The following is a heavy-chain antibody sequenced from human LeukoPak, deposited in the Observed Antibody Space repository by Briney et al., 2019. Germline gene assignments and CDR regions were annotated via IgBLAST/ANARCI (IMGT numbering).Heavy chain of an antibody. V-gene: IGHV4-39*07. J-gene: IGHJ5*02. Sequence: SETLSLTCTVSGGSVSSGSYYWSWIRQPPGKGLEWIGEINHSGSTNYNPSLKSRVTISVDTSKNQFSLKLSSVTAADTAVYYCASSPSEWLGFDRGGNWFDPWGQGTLVTVSS. CDR3: ASSPSEWLGFDRGGNWFDP. D-gene: IGHD6-19*01. CDR1: GGSVSSGSYY. CDR2: INHSGST.